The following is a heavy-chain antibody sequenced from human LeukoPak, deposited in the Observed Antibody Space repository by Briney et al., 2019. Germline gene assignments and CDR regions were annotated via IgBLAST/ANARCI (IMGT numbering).Heavy chain of an antibody. J-gene: IGHJ4*02. Sequence: GGSLRLSCAVFGFTVSGNYMSWVRQAPRKGLEWVSAIYTDGNTHYAGSVKGRFTISRDSFKNTLYLQMNSLRAEDTAVYYCARVPGDYWGQGTLVTVSS. CDR1: GFTVSGNY. CDR3: ARVPGDY. V-gene: IGHV3-66*01. CDR2: IYTDGNT.